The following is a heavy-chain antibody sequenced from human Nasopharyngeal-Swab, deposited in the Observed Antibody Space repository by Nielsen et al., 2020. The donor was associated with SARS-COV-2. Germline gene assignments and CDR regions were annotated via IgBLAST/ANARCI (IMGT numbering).Heavy chain of an antibody. CDR2: FDPEDGET. D-gene: IGHD3-16*01. Sequence: ASVKVSCKVSGYTLTELSMHWVRQAPGKGLEWMGGFDPEDGETIYAQKFQGRVTMTEDTSTDTAYMELSSLGSEDTAVYYCATMTGVYDYVWGPRGWFDPWGQGTLVTVSS. CDR3: ATMTGVYDYVWGPRGWFDP. CDR1: GYTLTELS. J-gene: IGHJ5*02. V-gene: IGHV1-24*01.